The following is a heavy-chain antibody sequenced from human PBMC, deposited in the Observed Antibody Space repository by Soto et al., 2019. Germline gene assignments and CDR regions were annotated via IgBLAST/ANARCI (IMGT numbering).Heavy chain of an antibody. CDR2: INHVGGT. J-gene: IGHJ5*02. Sequence: SETLSLTCAVYGGFLSESYWTWIRQPPGKGLEWIGEINHVGGTDYNPSLKSRVTMSVDTSQNQFSLRLISVTAADTAMYFCVRIRYQLPSSVLWLDLWGQGTPVTVSS. D-gene: IGHD3-16*01. CDR3: VRIRYQLPSSVLWLDL. V-gene: IGHV4-34*01. CDR1: GGFLSESY.